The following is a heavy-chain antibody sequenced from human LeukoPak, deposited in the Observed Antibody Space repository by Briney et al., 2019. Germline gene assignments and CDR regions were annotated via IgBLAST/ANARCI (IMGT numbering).Heavy chain of an antibody. CDR3: ARDKTVGGTTLDY. CDR2: IHGGGST. Sequence: PGGSLRLSCAASGFTVSSKYMGWVRQAPGKGLEWVSVIHGGGSTNYGDSVKGRFTISRDNAKNSLYLQMNSLRAEDTAVYYCARDKTVGGTTLDYWGQGTLVTVSS. V-gene: IGHV3-53*01. J-gene: IGHJ4*02. D-gene: IGHD1-26*01. CDR1: GFTVSSKY.